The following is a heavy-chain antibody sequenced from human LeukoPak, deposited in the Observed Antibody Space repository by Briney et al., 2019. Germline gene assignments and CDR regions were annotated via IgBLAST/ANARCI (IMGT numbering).Heavy chain of an antibody. Sequence: SGPALVKPTQTLTLTCTFSGFSLSTSGMCVSWICQPPGKALEWLARIDWDDDKYYSTSLKTRLTISKDTSKNQVVLTMTNMDPVDTATYYCARSPSYSSSFDYWGQGTLVTVSS. CDR1: GFSLSTSGMC. CDR3: ARSPSYSSSFDY. CDR2: IDWDDDK. V-gene: IGHV2-70*11. J-gene: IGHJ4*02. D-gene: IGHD6-13*01.